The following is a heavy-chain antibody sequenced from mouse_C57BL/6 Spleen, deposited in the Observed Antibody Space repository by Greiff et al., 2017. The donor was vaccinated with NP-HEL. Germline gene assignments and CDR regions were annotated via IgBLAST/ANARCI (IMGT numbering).Heavy chain of an antibody. D-gene: IGHD1-1*01. Sequence: QVQLQQPGAELVKPGASVKLSCKASGYTFTSYWMHWVKQRPGQGLAWIGMIHPNSGSTNYNEKLKSKATLTVDKSSSTAYMQLSSLTSEDSAVYYCARDYGSRGLYAMDYWGQGTSVTVSS. CDR2: IHPNSGST. CDR1: GYTFTSYW. V-gene: IGHV1-64*01. J-gene: IGHJ4*01. CDR3: ARDYGSRGLYAMDY.